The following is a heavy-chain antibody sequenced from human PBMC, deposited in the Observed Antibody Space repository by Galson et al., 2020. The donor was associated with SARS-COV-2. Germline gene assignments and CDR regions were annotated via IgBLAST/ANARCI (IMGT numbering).Heavy chain of an antibody. J-gene: IGHJ6*02. Sequence: GESLKISCAASGFTFSDYYMSWIRQAPGKGLEWVSYISNSGSTMFYADSVKGRFTISRDNAKNSLYLQMNSLRAEDTAVYYCARVPSRLTYNYGMDVWGQGTTVTVSS. V-gene: IGHV3-11*01. D-gene: IGHD2-21*01. CDR3: ARVPSRLTYNYGMDV. CDR1: GFTFSDYY. CDR2: ISNSGSTM.